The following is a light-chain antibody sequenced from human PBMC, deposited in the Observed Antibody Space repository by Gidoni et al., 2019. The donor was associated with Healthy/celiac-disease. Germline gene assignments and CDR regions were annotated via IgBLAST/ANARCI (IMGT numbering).Light chain of an antibody. CDR2: LGS. Sequence: DIEMTQSPLSLPVTPGETATISCRSSQSLLHSNGYNYLDRYLQKPGQSPQLLIYLGSNRATGVPDRFSGSGSGTDVTLKISRVEAEDVGVYYCMQALQTPLTFGGGTKVEIK. V-gene: IGKV2-28*01. CDR1: QSLLHSNGYNY. J-gene: IGKJ4*01. CDR3: MQALQTPLT.